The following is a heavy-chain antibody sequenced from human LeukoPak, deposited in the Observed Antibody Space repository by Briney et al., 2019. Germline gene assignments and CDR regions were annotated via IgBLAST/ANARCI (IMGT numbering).Heavy chain of an antibody. D-gene: IGHD3-22*01. Sequence: ASVKVSCKASGYTLTELSIHWVRQAPGKGLEWMGGFDPDDGETIYAQKFQGRVTMTEDTSTDTAYMELSSLRSEDTAVYYCATFGIVVVTPDAFDIWGQGTMVTVSS. CDR2: FDPDDGET. J-gene: IGHJ3*02. CDR3: ATFGIVVVTPDAFDI. V-gene: IGHV1-24*01. CDR1: GYTLTELS.